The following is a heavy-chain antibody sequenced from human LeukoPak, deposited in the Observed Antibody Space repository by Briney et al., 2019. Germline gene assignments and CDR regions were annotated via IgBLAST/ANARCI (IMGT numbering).Heavy chain of an antibody. J-gene: IGHJ4*02. CDR1: GFTFSSYA. Sequence: GRSLRLSCAASGFTFSSYAMHWFRQAPGKGLEWVAVISYDGSNKYYADSVKGRFTISRDNSKNTLYLQMNSLRAEDTAVYYCARDQFVLVVPAASFDYWGQGTLVTVSS. D-gene: IGHD2-2*01. CDR2: ISYDGSNK. V-gene: IGHV3-30*04. CDR3: ARDQFVLVVPAASFDY.